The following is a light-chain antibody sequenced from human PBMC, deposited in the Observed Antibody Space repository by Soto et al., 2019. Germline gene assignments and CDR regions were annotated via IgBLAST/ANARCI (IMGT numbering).Light chain of an antibody. V-gene: IGKV3-11*01. CDR2: GAF. J-gene: IGKJ5*01. CDR1: PSVTNF. CDR3: QQRNIWPPVT. Sequence: EIVLTQSPGTLSLSPGETATLSCSASPSVTNFLAWYQQKPGQAPRLLIYGAFNRATGIPARFSGSGSGTDFTLTISSLEPEDFAVYYCQQRNIWPPVTFGQGTRLEIK.